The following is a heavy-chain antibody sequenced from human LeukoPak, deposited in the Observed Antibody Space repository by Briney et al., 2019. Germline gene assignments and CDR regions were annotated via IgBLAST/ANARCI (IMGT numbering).Heavy chain of an antibody. CDR1: GFTFSSYA. CDR3: ARINSGRHLGDAFDI. Sequence: GGSLRLSCAASGFTFSSYAMHWVRQAPGKGLEWVAVISYDGSNKYYADSVKGRFTISRDNAKNSVFLQMNSLRAGDTAVYYCARINSGRHLGDAFDIWGQGTTVTVSS. J-gene: IGHJ3*02. V-gene: IGHV3-30-3*01. CDR2: ISYDGSNK. D-gene: IGHD1-26*01.